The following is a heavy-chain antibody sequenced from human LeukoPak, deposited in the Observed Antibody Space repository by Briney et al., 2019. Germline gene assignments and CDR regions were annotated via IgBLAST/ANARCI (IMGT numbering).Heavy chain of an antibody. CDR2: IYTSGGT. CDR1: GVSISSYY. J-gene: IGHJ6*03. CDR3: GRERSLAGSSGYYYYYIDV. Sequence: SETLSLTCTVFGVSISSYYWSWIRQPPGKGLEWIWRIYTSGGTNYNPSPKSRVTTSVNNSQNQFSLQLSTVLAADQAVVYFGRERSLAGSSGYYYYYIDVWGKGTTVTVSS. V-gene: IGHV4-4*07. D-gene: IGHD6-19*01.